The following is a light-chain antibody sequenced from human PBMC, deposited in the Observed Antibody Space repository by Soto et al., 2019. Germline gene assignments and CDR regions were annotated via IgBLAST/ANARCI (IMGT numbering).Light chain of an antibody. Sequence: QSVLTQPASVSGSPGQSITISCTGTSSDVGGYNHVSWYQQHPGEAPKLMIYEVSDRPSGVSNRFSASKSANTASLSISGLQAEDEADYYCTSFSNAHTWVFGGGTKLTVL. J-gene: IGLJ3*02. CDR2: EVS. CDR3: TSFSNAHTWV. CDR1: SSDVGGYNH. V-gene: IGLV2-14*01.